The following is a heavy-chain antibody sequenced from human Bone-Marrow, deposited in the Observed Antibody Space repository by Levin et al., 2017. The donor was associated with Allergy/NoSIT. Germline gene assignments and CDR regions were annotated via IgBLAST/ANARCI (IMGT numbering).Heavy chain of an antibody. CDR1: GFTLSNYW. J-gene: IGHJ5*02. D-gene: IGHD6-13*01. CDR2: INSDGSST. CDR3: VSGWAAAGAYAWFDA. V-gene: IGHV3-74*01. Sequence: GGSLRLSCAASGFTLSNYWVHWVRQARGGGVVGVSRINSDGSSTTYAGFVEGRFTISRDNAKNTSYLQMNSLRGEDTAVYYCVSGWAAAGAYAWFDAWGQGTLVTVSS.